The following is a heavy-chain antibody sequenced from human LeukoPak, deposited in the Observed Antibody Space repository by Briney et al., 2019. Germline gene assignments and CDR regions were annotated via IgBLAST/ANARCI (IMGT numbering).Heavy chain of an antibody. D-gene: IGHD1-26*01. CDR2: IIPIFGTA. CDR3: VIFVGAAAVAFDY. V-gene: IGHV1-69*05. CDR1: GGTFSSYA. J-gene: IGHJ4*02. Sequence: SVKVSCKASGGTFSSYAISWVRQAPGQGVECMGGIIPIFGTANYAQKFQGRVTITTDESTSTAYMELSSLRSEDTAVYYCVIFVGAAAVAFDYWGQGTLVTVSS.